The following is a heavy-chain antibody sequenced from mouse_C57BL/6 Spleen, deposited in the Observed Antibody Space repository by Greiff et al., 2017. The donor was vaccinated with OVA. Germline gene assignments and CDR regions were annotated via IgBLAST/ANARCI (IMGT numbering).Heavy chain of an antibody. CDR3: ARDRDEYFDY. D-gene: IGHD3-3*01. J-gene: IGHJ2*01. V-gene: IGHV5-4*01. CDR2: ISDGGSYT. CDR1: GFTFSSYA. Sequence: DVKLVESGGGLVKPGGSLKLSCAASGFTFSSYAMSWVRQTPEKRLEWVATISDGGSYTYYPDNVKGRFTISRDNAKNNLYLQMSHLKSEDTAMYYCARDRDEYFDYWGQGTTLTVSS.